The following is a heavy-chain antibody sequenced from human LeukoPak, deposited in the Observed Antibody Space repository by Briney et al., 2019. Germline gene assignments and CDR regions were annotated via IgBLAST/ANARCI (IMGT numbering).Heavy chain of an antibody. CDR1: GGSFSGDY. CDR2: INHSGST. Sequence: SETLSLTCAVYGGSFSGDYWSWIRQPPGKGLEWIGEINHSGSTNYNPSLKSRVTISVDTSKNQFSLKLSSVTAADTAVYYCARYWWFLDYWGQGTLVTVSS. J-gene: IGHJ4*02. CDR3: ARYWWFLDY. V-gene: IGHV4-34*01. D-gene: IGHD2-15*01.